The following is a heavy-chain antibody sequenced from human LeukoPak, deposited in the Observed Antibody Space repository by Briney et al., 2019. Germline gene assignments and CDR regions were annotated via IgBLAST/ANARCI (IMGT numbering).Heavy chain of an antibody. D-gene: IGHD4-4*01. CDR3: GSTVSTDA. CDR2: INSDGSTI. CDR1: GFPFSSSW. Sequence: PGGSLRLSCAVSGFPFSSSWMQWVRQAPGKGLVWVSRINSDGSTINYADSVKGRFTISRDNAMNTLYLQMNSLRAEDTAVYYCGSTVSTDAWGQGTLVTVSS. V-gene: IGHV3-74*01. J-gene: IGHJ5*02.